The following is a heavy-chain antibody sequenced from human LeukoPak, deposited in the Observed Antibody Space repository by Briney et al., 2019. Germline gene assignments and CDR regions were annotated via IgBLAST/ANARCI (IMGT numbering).Heavy chain of an antibody. J-gene: IGHJ4*02. CDR1: WWSFTRYC. D-gene: IGHD6-13*01. CDR2: IYSRDSHT. CDR3: ARLLRNIAAGVYYFDY. Sequence: AGSLKISCSGFWWSFTRYCIGRVRQMPGEGVWWEGGIYSRDSHTRYTPSLQGHVTMSADKSISTAYLEWTSLKASDSATYYCARLLRNIAAGVYYFDYWGQGTLVTVSS. V-gene: IGHV5-51*01.